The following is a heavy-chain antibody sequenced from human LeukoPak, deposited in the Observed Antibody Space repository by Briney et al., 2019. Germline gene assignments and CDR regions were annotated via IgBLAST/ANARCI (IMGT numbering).Heavy chain of an antibody. Sequence: GGSLRLSCAAPGFTFSSYSMNWVRQAPGKGLEWVSSISSSSSYIYYADSVKGRFTISRDNAKNSLYLQMNSLRAEDTAVYYCARGGFEKQWLPPHYWGQGTLVTVSS. CDR1: GFTFSSYS. V-gene: IGHV3-21*01. D-gene: IGHD6-19*01. CDR3: ARGGFEKQWLPPHY. J-gene: IGHJ4*02. CDR2: ISSSSSYI.